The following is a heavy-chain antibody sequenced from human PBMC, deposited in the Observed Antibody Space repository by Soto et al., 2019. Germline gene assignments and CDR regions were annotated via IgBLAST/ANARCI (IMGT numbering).Heavy chain of an antibody. CDR2: IRSKAYGGTT. J-gene: IGHJ4*02. CDR3: TRDDGGSGWYVFDY. Sequence: PGGSLRLSCTASGFTFGDYAMSWFRQAPGKGLEWVGFIRSKAYGGTTEYAASVKGRFTISRDDSKSIAYLQMNSLKTEDTVVYYCTRDDGGSGWYVFDYWGQGTLVTVSS. V-gene: IGHV3-49*03. D-gene: IGHD6-19*01. CDR1: GFTFGDYA.